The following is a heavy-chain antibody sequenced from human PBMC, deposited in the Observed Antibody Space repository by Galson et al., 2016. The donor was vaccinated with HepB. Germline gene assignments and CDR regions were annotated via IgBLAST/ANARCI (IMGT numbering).Heavy chain of an antibody. CDR1: GITLSRLS. D-gene: IGHD4-17*01. J-gene: IGHJ5*02. CDR2: SIPFFGTS. Sequence: SVKVSCKASGITLSRLSVTWVRQAPGQGLEWMGTSIPFFGTSNYAQRFQGRVAMTADESTTTVYKELSSLRSDDTAVYYCARDNGDYGGPNYYDPWGQGTLVTVSS. CDR3: ARDNGDYGGPNYYDP. V-gene: IGHV1-69*13.